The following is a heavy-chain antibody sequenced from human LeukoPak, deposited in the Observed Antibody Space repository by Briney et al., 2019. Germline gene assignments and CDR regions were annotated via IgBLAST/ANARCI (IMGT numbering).Heavy chain of an antibody. CDR2: ISRRDGYT. CDR3: ANDYRSGSFHDF. Sequence: PGGSLRLSCAASGFAFSSYAMSWVRQPPGKGLEWVSVISRRDGYTYYADSVKGRFTISRDNSKNTLYLQMNTLRAEDTAVYYCANDYRSGSFHDFWGQGPLVTVS. V-gene: IGHV3-23*01. J-gene: IGHJ4*02. CDR1: GFAFSSYA. D-gene: IGHD3-10*01.